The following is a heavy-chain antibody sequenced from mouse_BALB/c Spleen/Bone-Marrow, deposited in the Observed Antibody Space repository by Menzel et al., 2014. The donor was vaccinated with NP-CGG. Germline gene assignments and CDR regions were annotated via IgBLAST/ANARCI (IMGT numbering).Heavy chain of an antibody. D-gene: IGHD2-3*01. J-gene: IGHJ1*01. CDR1: GFDFSRYW. CDR3: ARRGWSCYWYFDV. CDR2: INPDSSTI. V-gene: IGHV4-1*02. Sequence: EVKLMESGGGLVQPGGSLKLSCAASGFDFSRYWMSWVRQAPGKGLEWIGEINPDSSTINYTPSLKDKVIISRDNAKNTLYLQMSKVRSEDTALYYCARRGWSCYWYFDVWGAGTTVTVSS.